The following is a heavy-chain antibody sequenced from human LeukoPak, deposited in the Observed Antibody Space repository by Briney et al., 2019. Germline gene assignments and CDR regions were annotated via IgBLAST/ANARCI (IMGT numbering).Heavy chain of an antibody. D-gene: IGHD5-24*01. CDR3: ARETHPVATIYFFDY. CDR2: ISRDGGTT. J-gene: IGHJ4*02. V-gene: IGHV3-43*02. Sequence: GGSLRLSCAASGFTFDDYAMHWVRQAPGKGLEWVSLISRDGGTTYSADSLKGRLTISRDNSKNSLYLQMNSLRTEDSALYYCARETHPVATIYFFDYWGQGTLVTVSS. CDR1: GFTFDDYA.